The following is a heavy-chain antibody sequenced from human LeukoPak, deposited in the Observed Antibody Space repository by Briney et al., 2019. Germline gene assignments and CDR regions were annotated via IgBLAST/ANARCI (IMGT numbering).Heavy chain of an antibody. Sequence: ASVKVSCKASGYTFTSYAMNWVRQAPGQGLEWMGWISAYNGNTNYSQKLQGRVTMTTDTSTSTAYMELRSLRSNDTAVYYCARDDYGGDFDYWGQGTLVTVSS. J-gene: IGHJ4*02. D-gene: IGHD4-23*01. V-gene: IGHV1-18*01. CDR3: ARDDYGGDFDY. CDR2: ISAYNGNT. CDR1: GYTFTSYA.